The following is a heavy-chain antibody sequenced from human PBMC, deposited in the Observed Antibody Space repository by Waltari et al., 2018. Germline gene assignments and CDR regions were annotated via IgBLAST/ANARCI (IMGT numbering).Heavy chain of an antibody. CDR2: ISYYGSNK. V-gene: IGHV3-30*01. Sequence: QVQLVESGGGVVQPGRSLRLSCAASGFTFSSYAMHWVRQAPGKGLEWVAVISYYGSNKYYADSVKGRFTISRDNSKNTLYLQMNSLRAEDTAVYYCARDAGLEFDPWGQGTLVTVSS. CDR1: GFTFSSYA. J-gene: IGHJ5*02. CDR3: ARDAGLEFDP.